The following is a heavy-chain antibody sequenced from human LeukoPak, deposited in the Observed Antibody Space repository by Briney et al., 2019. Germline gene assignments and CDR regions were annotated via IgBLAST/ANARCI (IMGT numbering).Heavy chain of an antibody. CDR2: IYYSGST. J-gene: IGHJ4*02. Sequence: PSETLSLTCTVSGGSISSYYWSWIRQPPGKGLEWIGYIYYSGSTNYNPSLKSRVTISVDTSKNQSSLKLSSVTAADTAVYYCARVDTAMVSYFDYWGQGTLVTVSS. CDR3: ARVDTAMVSYFDY. CDR1: GGSISSYY. V-gene: IGHV4-59*01. D-gene: IGHD5-18*01.